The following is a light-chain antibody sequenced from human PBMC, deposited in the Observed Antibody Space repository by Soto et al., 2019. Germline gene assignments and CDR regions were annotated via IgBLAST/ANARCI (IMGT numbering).Light chain of an antibody. J-gene: IGKJ1*01. CDR3: QQYNSYPWT. CDR2: AAS. Sequence: DIKMTQSPSSLSASVGDRVTITCRASQSISSYLNWYQQKPGKAPKLLIYAASSLQSGVPSRFSGSGSGTDFTLTISSLQPDDFATYYCQQYNSYPWTFGQGTKVAIK. V-gene: IGKV1-39*01. CDR1: QSISSY.